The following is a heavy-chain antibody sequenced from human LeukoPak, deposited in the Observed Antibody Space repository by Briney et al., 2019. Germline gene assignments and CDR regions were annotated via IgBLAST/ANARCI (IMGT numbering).Heavy chain of an antibody. CDR3: ARVRDGYNDAYDI. J-gene: IGHJ3*02. CDR1: GYTFSNYY. CDR2: IGGST. V-gene: IGHV1-46*01. Sequence: GASVKVSCKASGYTFSNYYIHWVRQAPGQGLEWMGIIGGSTNYAQKFQGRVTMTRDTSTSTVYMDLSSLRSEDTAVYYCARVRDGYNDAYDIWGQGTMVTVHS. D-gene: IGHD5-24*01.